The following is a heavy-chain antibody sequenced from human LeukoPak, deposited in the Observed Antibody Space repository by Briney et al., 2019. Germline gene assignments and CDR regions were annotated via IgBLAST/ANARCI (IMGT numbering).Heavy chain of an antibody. CDR2: INPSGGST. CDR3: AREYDYGDYGGVPGMDV. Sequence: ASVKVSCKASGYTFTGYYTHWVRQAPGQGLEWMGIINPSGGSTSYAQKFQGRVTMTRDTSTSTVYMELSSLRSEDTAVYYCAREYDYGDYGGVPGMDVWGQGTTVTVSS. V-gene: IGHV1-46*01. D-gene: IGHD4-17*01. CDR1: GYTFTGYY. J-gene: IGHJ6*02.